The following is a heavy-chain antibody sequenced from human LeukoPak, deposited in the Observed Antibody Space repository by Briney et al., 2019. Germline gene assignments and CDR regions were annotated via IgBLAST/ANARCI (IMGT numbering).Heavy chain of an antibody. CDR3: ARDAGNSGYGCDL. J-gene: IGHJ5*02. D-gene: IGHD5-12*01. V-gene: IGHV3-23*01. CDR2: ISGSGVNT. CDR1: GFTFSNYA. Sequence: GGSLRLSCAASGFTFSNYAMSWVRQAPGKGLEWVSDISGSGVNTDYADSVKGRYTISRDHARNSLYLQMNNLRGEDTAIYYCARDAGNSGYGCDLWGQGTLVTVSS.